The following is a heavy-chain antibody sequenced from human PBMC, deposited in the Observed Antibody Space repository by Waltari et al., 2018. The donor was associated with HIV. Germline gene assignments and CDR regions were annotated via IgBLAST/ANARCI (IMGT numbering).Heavy chain of an antibody. V-gene: IGHV1-2*02. CDR1: GYTFTGYY. Sequence: QVQLVQSGAEVKKPGASVKVSCKASGYTFTGYYMHWVRQAPGQGLEWMGWINPISGGTNYAQKFQGRVSMTRDTSISTAYMELSRLRSDDTAVYYCARASSSWYDYYYGMDVWGQGTTVTVSS. J-gene: IGHJ6*02. CDR2: INPISGGT. CDR3: ARASSSWYDYYYGMDV. D-gene: IGHD6-13*01.